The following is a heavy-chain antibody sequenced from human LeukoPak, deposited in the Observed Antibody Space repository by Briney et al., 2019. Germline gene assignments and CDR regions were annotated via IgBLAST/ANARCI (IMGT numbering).Heavy chain of an antibody. Sequence: GASVKVSCKASGYTFNDYYMHLVRQAPGQGLEWMGWINPNSGGTNYAQKFQGRVTMTRDTSISTAYMELSRLRSDDTAVYYCAREGPIVGATHLVDYWGQGTLVTVSS. J-gene: IGHJ4*02. V-gene: IGHV1-2*02. CDR3: AREGPIVGATHLVDY. CDR1: GYTFNDYY. D-gene: IGHD1-26*01. CDR2: INPNSGGT.